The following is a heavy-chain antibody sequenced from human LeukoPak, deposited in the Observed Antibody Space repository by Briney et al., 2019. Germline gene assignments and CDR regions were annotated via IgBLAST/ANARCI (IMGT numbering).Heavy chain of an antibody. CDR3: ARGGLRFSWTGMDV. CDR1: GGTFSSYA. D-gene: IGHD3-3*01. Sequence: AVKVSCKASGGTFSSYAIRWVRQAPGQGLEWMGGIIPIFGTANYAQKFQGRVTITADESTSTAYMELSSLRSEDTAVYYCARGGLRFSWTGMDVWGQGTTVTVSS. V-gene: IGHV1-69*13. J-gene: IGHJ6*02. CDR2: IIPIFGTA.